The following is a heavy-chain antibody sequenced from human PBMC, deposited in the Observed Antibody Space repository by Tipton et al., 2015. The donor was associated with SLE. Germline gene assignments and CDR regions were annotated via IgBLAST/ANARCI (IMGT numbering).Heavy chain of an antibody. CDR2: MAPSGTT. V-gene: IGHV4-4*07. J-gene: IGHJ4*02. Sequence: TLSLTCTVSGDPSTDNFWSWFRRPAGKGLEWFGRMAPSGTTNYNPSLNSRVAFSLDTSKNQFSLRLSSVTAADTAVYYCAREGGGYWGQGTLVTVSS. CDR1: GDPSTDNF. D-gene: IGHD3-16*01. CDR3: AREGGGY.